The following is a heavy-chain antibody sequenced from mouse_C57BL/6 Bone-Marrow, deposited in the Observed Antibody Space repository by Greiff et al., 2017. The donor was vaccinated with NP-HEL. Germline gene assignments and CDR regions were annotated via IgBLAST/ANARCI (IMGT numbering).Heavy chain of an antibody. CDR1: GYSFTGYD. CDR3: RRRTTEGEYFDV. D-gene: IGHD1-1*01. J-gene: IGHJ1*03. V-gene: IGHV1-42*01. Sequence: EVQLLQSGPELVKPGASVKLSCTASGYSFTGYDMNWVKQSPEKSLEWIGEINPSSGGTTYNEKFKGKATLTVDKSSSTAYMQLSSLPSEDSADYCCRRRTTEGEYFDVWGTGTTVTVSS. CDR2: INPSSGGT.